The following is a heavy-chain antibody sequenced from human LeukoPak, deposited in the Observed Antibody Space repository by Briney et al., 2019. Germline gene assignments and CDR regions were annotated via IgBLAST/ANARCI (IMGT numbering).Heavy chain of an antibody. CDR1: GFTFSSYG. CDR2: IWYDGSNK. D-gene: IGHD2-21*01. CDR3: AKEGVIIPFDP. V-gene: IGHV3-33*06. J-gene: IGHJ5*02. Sequence: GRSLRLSCAASGFTFSSYGMHWVRQAPGKGLEWVAVIWYDGSNKYYADSVKGRFTISRDNSKNTLYLQMNSLRAEDTAVYYCAKEGVIIPFDPWGQGTLVTVSS.